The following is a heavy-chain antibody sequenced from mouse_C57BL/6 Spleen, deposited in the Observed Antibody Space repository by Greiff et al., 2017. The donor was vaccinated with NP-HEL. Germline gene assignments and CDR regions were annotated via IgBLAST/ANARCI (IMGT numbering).Heavy chain of an antibody. CDR2: IWSGGST. Sequence: QVQLQQSGPGLVQPSQSLSITCTVSGFSLTSYGVHWVRQSPGKGLEWLGVIWSGGSTDYNAAFISRLSISKDNSKSQVFFKMNSLQADDTAIYYCARRERRNDYGSSSRGAMDYWGQGTSVTVSS. CDR3: ARRERRNDYGSSSRGAMDY. CDR1: GFSLTSYG. J-gene: IGHJ4*01. V-gene: IGHV2-2*01. D-gene: IGHD1-1*01.